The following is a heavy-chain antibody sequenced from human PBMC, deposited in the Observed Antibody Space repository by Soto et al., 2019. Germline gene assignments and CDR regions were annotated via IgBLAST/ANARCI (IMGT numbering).Heavy chain of an antibody. D-gene: IGHD2-2*01. J-gene: IGHJ6*02. V-gene: IGHV4-39*01. CDR3: ARLGGYCSTISCYGFYGMDV. CDR1: GGSISSGPYS. Sequence: QLQLQESGPGLVKPSETLSLTCTVSGGSISSGPYSWGWIRQPPGEGLEWIGTFHYSENTYYNPSIESRVTISVDTSKNQFSMKVTSVTVADTAIYYCARLGGYCSTISCYGFYGMDVWGQGTTVIVSS. CDR2: FHYSENT.